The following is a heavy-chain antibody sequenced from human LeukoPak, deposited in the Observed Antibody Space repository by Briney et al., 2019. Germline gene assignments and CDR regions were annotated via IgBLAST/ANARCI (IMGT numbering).Heavy chain of an antibody. CDR2: INPNSGGT. CDR3: ARSKYCTNGVCYNGAGAFDI. D-gene: IGHD2-8*01. J-gene: IGHJ3*02. CDR1: GYTFIGYY. V-gene: IGHV1-2*06. Sequence: ASVKVSCKASGYTFIGYYMHWVRQAPGQGLEWMGRINPNSGGTNYAQKFQGRVTMTRDTSISTAYMELSRLRSDDTAVYYCARSKYCTNGVCYNGAGAFDIWGQGTMVTVSS.